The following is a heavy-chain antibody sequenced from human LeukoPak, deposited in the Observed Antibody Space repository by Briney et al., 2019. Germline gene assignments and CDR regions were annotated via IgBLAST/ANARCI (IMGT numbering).Heavy chain of an antibody. CDR3: ARGGRNWFDP. CDR2: ITHNGSI. J-gene: IGHJ5*02. V-gene: IGHV4-34*01. CDR1: GGSFSGDH. Sequence: SETLFLTCAVYGGSFSGDHWTWIRQPPGKGLEWIGEITHNGSINYNPSLKSRVTISEDTSKNQFSLKVSSVTAADTAVYYCARGGRNWFDPWGQGTLVTVSS.